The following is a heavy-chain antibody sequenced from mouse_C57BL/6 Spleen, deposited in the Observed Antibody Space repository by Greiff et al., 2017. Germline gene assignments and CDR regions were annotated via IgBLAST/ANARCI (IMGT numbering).Heavy chain of an antibody. Sequence: EVMLVESGGGLVKPGGSLKLSCAASGFTFSSYAMSWVRQTPEKRLEWVATISDGGSYTYYPDNVKGRFTISRDNAKNNLYLQMSHLKSEDTAMYYCARGDDYDPAWFAYWGQGTLVTVSA. J-gene: IGHJ3*01. CDR2: ISDGGSYT. V-gene: IGHV5-4*03. D-gene: IGHD2-4*01. CDR3: ARGDDYDPAWFAY. CDR1: GFTFSSYA.